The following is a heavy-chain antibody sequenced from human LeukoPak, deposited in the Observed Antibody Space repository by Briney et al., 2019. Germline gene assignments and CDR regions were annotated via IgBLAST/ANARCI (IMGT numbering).Heavy chain of an antibody. J-gene: IGHJ4*02. V-gene: IGHV3-21*01. D-gene: IGHD2-15*01. CDR2: ISSSSSYI. Sequence: GGSLRLSCAASGFTFSSYSMNWVRQAPGKGLELVSSISSSSSYIYYADSVKGRFTISRDNAKNSLYLQMNSLRAEDTAVYYCAREFGYCSGGSCYSFGYYFDYWGQGTLVTVSS. CDR1: GFTFSSYS. CDR3: AREFGYCSGGSCYSFGYYFDY.